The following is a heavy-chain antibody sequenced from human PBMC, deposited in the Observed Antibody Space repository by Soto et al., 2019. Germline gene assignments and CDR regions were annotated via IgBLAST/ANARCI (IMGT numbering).Heavy chain of an antibody. Sequence: PSETLSLTCTVSGGSISSYYWSWIRQPPGKGLEWIGYIYYSGSTNYNPSLKSRVTISVDTSKNQFSLKLSSVTAADTAVYYCAKDRRGHVDDYYYAMDVWGQGTTVTVSS. J-gene: IGHJ6*02. CDR3: AKDRRGHVDDYYYAMDV. V-gene: IGHV4-59*01. CDR2: IYYSGST. CDR1: GGSISSYY. D-gene: IGHD3-16*01.